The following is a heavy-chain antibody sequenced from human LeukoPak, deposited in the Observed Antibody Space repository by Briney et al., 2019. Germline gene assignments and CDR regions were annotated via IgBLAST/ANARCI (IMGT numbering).Heavy chain of an antibody. D-gene: IGHD5-18*01. CDR2: IYYSGST. CDR3: ARDNVDTAMVDY. J-gene: IGHJ4*02. Sequence: SETLSLTCTVSSGSIGSSSYYWGWIRQPPGKGLEWIGSIYYSGSTYYNPSLKSRVTISVDTSKHQFSLKLSSVTAADTAVYYCARDNVDTAMVDYWGQGTLVTVSS. V-gene: IGHV4-39*07. CDR1: SGSIGSSSYY.